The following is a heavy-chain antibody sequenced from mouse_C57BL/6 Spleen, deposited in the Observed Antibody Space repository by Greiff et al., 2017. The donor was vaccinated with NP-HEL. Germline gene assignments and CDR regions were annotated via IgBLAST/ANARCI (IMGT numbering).Heavy chain of an antibody. CDR1: GYTFTSYW. J-gene: IGHJ2*01. CDR3: ARCGDGYGHFDY. CDR2: INTSDSYI. Sequence: QVQLQQPGAELVKPGASVKLSCKASGYTFTSYWMHWVKQRPGQGLEWIGEINTSDSYINYNQKFKGKSTLTVDKSSSTVYMQLSSLTSEDSAVYYCARCGDGYGHFDYWGQGTTLTVSS. D-gene: IGHD2-2*01. V-gene: IGHV1-69*01.